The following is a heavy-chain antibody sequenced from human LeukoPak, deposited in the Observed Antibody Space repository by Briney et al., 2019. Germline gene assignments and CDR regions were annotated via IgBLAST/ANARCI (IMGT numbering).Heavy chain of an antibody. D-gene: IGHD3-22*01. CDR2: ISSSSSYI. V-gene: IGHV3-21*01. Sequence: PGGSLRLSCAASGFTFSSYSMNWVRQAPGKGLEWVSSISSSSSYIYYADSVKGRFTISRDNAKNSLYLQMNSLRAEDTAVYYCARESPYNYDTSGYSYYFDYWGQGTLVTVSS. CDR3: ARESPYNYDTSGYSYYFDY. CDR1: GFTFSSYS. J-gene: IGHJ4*02.